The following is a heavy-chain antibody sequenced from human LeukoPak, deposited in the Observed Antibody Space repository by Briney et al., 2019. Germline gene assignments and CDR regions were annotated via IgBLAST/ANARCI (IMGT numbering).Heavy chain of an antibody. CDR1: GGSISSYY. CDR3: ARDIRDGYNFSWFDP. V-gene: IGHV4-4*07. D-gene: IGHD5-24*01. Sequence: SETLSLTCTVSGGSISSYYWSWIRQPAGKGLEWIGRIYTSGSTNYNPSLKSRVTMSVDTSKNRFSLKLSSVTAADTAVYYCARDIRDGYNFSWFDPWGQGTLVTVSS. CDR2: IYTSGST. J-gene: IGHJ5*02.